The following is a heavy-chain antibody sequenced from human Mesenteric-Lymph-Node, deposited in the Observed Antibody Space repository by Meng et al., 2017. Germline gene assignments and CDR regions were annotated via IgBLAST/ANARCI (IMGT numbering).Heavy chain of an antibody. CDR2: INTNPGKA. Sequence: VQLVPCVAEGEKPVKSLRFSCHASVYTLPPLGTTGVHQAPGQGLEGMGWINTNPGKATYTHGLAGRFVLSLDTSVSTAYPQISRLKAEDTAVNYFDSDSEAADYWGQGTLVTVSS. V-gene: IGHV7-4-1*02. D-gene: IGHD6-25*01. CDR3: DSDSEAADY. J-gene: IGHJ4*02. CDR1: VYTLPPLG.